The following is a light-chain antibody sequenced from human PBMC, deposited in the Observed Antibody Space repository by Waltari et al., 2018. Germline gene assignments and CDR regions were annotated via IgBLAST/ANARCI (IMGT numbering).Light chain of an antibody. V-gene: IGLV3-19*01. Sequence: TQDPAVSVAMGQTVRITCQGDRLRSYYARWYQQRPGQAPILVMYDKNSRPSGVPDRFSGSSSDDTASLTITGAQAEDEAYYYCHSRDASGSGGAFGGGTKLTVL. J-gene: IGLJ2*01. CDR3: HSRDASGSGGA. CDR1: RLRSYY. CDR2: DKN.